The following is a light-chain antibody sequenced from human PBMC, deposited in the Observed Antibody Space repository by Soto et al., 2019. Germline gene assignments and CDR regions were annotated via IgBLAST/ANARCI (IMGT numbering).Light chain of an antibody. Sequence: ENVLTQSPGTLSLSPGEGATLSCRATQSVTSNFLAWYQQKPGQAPRLLIYGTSSRATGIPDRFSGSGSGTDFTLTISRLEPEDFAVYYCQQYGTSLMTFGQGTKVDI. CDR1: QSVTSNF. CDR2: GTS. J-gene: IGKJ1*01. CDR3: QQYGTSLMT. V-gene: IGKV3-20*01.